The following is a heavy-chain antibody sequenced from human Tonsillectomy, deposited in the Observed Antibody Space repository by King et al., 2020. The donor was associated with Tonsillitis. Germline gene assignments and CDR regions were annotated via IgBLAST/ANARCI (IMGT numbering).Heavy chain of an antibody. V-gene: IGHV3-11*01. Sequence: VQLVESGGGLVKPGGSLRLSCAASGFTFSDYYMSWIRQAPGKGLEWDSYISSSGSTIYYADSVKGRFTISRDNAKNSLYLQMNSLRAEDTAVYYCARERAVVVVPAAIHSYSSSWYGAIDYWGQGTLVTVSS. CDR3: ARERAVVVVPAAIHSYSSSWYGAIDY. J-gene: IGHJ4*02. CDR2: ISSSGSTI. CDR1: GFTFSDYY. D-gene: IGHD2-2*01.